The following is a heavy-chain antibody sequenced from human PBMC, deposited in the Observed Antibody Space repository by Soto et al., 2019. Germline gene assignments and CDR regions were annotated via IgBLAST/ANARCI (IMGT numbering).Heavy chain of an antibody. J-gene: IGHJ3*01. CDR2: VYYTGSA. CDR1: GGSISSSRYY. CDR3: ARHSGDLSTTEPFPV. Sequence: QVQLQESGPGLVKPSETLSLTCTVSGGSISSSRYYWGWIRQPPGKGLEWIGSVYYTGSAYYNPSLKSRVTISVDPSKNQYSLKLTSVTAADTAVFYCARHSGDLSTTEPFPVWGLGTMVTVSS. V-gene: IGHV4-39*01. D-gene: IGHD3-16*02.